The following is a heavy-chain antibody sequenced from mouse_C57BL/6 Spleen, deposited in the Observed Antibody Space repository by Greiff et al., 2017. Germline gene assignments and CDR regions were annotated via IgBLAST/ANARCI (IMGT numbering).Heavy chain of an antibody. D-gene: IGHD2-1*01. CDR2: FYPGSGSV. Sequence: LVKPGASVTLSCKASGYTFPEYTIHWVKQRSGQGLAWIGWFYPGSGSVKYNEKFKGKATLTADKSSSTVYMELSRLTSEDSAVYFCARHGSHYGNPYYYAMDYWGQGTSVTVSS. CDR3: ARHGSHYGNPYYYAMDY. CDR1: GYTFPEYT. J-gene: IGHJ4*01. V-gene: IGHV1-62-2*01.